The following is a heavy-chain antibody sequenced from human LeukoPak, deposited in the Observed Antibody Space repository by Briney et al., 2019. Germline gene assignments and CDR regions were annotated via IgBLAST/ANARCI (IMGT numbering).Heavy chain of an antibody. Sequence: GGSLRLSCVASGFSFSDYDMYWVRQAAGRGLEWVSALGTNGDAYYLGSVRGRFTISRENVKNSLYLQMNSLGVEDTAVYYCAREWRGIASHYHGMDVWGQGTTVTVSS. CDR3: AREWRGIASHYHGMDV. CDR1: GFSFSDYD. CDR2: LGTNGDA. J-gene: IGHJ6*02. V-gene: IGHV3-13*01. D-gene: IGHD6-6*01.